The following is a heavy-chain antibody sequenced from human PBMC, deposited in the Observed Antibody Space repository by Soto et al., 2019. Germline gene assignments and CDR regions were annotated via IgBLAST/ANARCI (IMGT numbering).Heavy chain of an antibody. Sequence: QVQLVESGGGVVQPGRSLRLSCAASGFTFSSYAMHWVRQAPGKGLEWVAAVSYDGGNKYYADSVKGRFAISRDNSKNARDLQMNSLRAQDTAVYYDARAACLTGYYNYCGIDFWGQGTTVTVSS. J-gene: IGHJ6*02. D-gene: IGHD3-9*01. CDR2: VSYDGGNK. V-gene: IGHV3-30*09. CDR1: GFTFSSYA. CDR3: ARAACLTGYYNYCGIDF.